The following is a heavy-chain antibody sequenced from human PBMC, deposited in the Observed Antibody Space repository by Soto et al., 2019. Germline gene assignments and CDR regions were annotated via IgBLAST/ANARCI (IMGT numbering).Heavy chain of an antibody. CDR3: AYIGHGVNSRSWSVDY. Sequence: QITLKESGPTLVKPTQTLTLTCTFSGFSLSTSGVGVGWIRQPPGKALEWLALIYWDDDKRYSPSLNSRLTITKDSYKTHVVLTMTIMDTVDTATYYCAYIGHGVNSRSWSVDYWGKGTVVTVCS. D-gene: IGHD6-13*01. V-gene: IGHV2-5*02. J-gene: IGHJ4*02. CDR1: GFSLSTSGVG. CDR2: IYWDDDK.